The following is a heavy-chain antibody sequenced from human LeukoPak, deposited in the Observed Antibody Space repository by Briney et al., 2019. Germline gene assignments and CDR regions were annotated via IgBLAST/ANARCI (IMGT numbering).Heavy chain of an antibody. D-gene: IGHD6-19*01. CDR3: ARGPRIAVVGPRIRRDEYFQD. V-gene: IGHV3-21*01. CDR2: ISSSSTYI. J-gene: IGHJ1*01. Sequence: GGSLRLSCAASGFIFSSYSMNWVRQAPGKGLEWVSSISSSSTYIYYADSVKGRFTISRDNAKNSLYLQMNSLRAEDTAVYYCARGPRIAVVGPRIRRDEYFQDWGQGTLVTVSS. CDR1: GFIFSSYS.